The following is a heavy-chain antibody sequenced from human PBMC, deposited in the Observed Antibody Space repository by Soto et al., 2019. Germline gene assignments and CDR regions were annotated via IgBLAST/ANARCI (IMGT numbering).Heavy chain of an antibody. Sequence: QVQLQESGPGLVKPSQTLSLTCTVSGGSISSGGYYWSWIRQHPRKCLKWIGYIYYSGSTYYNPSLKSRVTISLDTTKNQFSLKPSYVAAADTAVYYAARERIYESSGYSYYYGVDVWCQGTTGTVSS. D-gene: IGHD3-22*01. CDR3: ARERIYESSGYSYYYGVDV. CDR2: IYYSGST. V-gene: IGHV4-31*03. J-gene: IGHJ6*02. CDR1: GGSISSGGYY.